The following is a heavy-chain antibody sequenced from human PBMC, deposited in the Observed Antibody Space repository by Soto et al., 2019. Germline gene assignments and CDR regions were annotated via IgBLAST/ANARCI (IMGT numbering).Heavy chain of an antibody. Sequence: QVQLLQSGAEVKKPGASVKVSCKTSGYTFTSYAISWARQAPGQGLEWLGWISAYNGTTNYAQKLHGRVTMTTDTSTGTAYMDLRSLRSDDTALYYCARVEAGPSPIAARRYYFDYWGQGTLVTVSS. CDR1: GYTFTSYA. J-gene: IGHJ4*02. CDR3: ARVEAGPSPIAARRYYFDY. V-gene: IGHV1-18*04. D-gene: IGHD6-6*01. CDR2: ISAYNGTT.